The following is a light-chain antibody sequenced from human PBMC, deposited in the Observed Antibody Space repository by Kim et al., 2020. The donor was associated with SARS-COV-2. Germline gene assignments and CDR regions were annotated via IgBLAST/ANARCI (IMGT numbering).Light chain of an antibody. CDR3: SSYAGCNNSPCV. Sequence: QSALTQPPSASGSPGQSVTISCPGTSSDVGGYNYVSWYQQHPGKAPKLMIYEVSKRPSGVPDRFSGSKSGNTASLTVSGLQAEDEADYYCSSYAGCNNSPCVFGTGTKVTFL. CDR1: SSDVGGYNY. V-gene: IGLV2-8*01. CDR2: EVS. J-gene: IGLJ1*01.